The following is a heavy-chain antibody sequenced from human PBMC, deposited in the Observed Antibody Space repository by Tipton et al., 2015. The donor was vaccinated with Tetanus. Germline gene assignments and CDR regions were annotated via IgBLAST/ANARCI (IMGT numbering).Heavy chain of an antibody. CDR1: GFTFSNYR. CDR3: ASGRTLDY. Sequence: SLRLSCATSGFTFSNYRMNWVRQAPGTGLQWVASISSTSSYIYYADSLKGRFTISRDNAKNSLYLQIDSLGAEDTALYYCASGRTLDYWGQGTLVTVSS. CDR2: ISSTSSYI. J-gene: IGHJ4*02. V-gene: IGHV3-21*01.